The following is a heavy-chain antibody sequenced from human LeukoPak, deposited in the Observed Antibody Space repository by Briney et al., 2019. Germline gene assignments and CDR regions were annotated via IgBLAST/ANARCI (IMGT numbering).Heavy chain of an antibody. CDR1: GGSISSYY. V-gene: IGHV4-59*01. CDR2: ISYSGST. CDR3: ARGMGGPDY. J-gene: IGHJ4*02. Sequence: SETLSLTCTVSGGSISSYYWSRIRQPPGKGLEWIGYISYSGSTNYNPSLKSRVTMSVDTSKNQFSLKLSSVTAADTAVYYCARGMGGPDYWGQGTLVTVSS. D-gene: IGHD2-15*01.